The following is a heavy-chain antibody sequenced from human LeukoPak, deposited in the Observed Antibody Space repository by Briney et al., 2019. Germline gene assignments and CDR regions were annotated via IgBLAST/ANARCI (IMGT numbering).Heavy chain of an antibody. Sequence: GGSLRLSCAASGFTFSSYWMHWVRQAPGKGLVWVSRINSDGSSTSYADSVKGRFTISRDNAKNTLFLQMISLRAEDTAVYYCAALPSMKQEGRWGQGTLVTVSS. D-gene: IGHD2/OR15-2a*01. CDR2: INSDGSST. CDR3: AALPSMKQEGR. CDR1: GFTFSSYW. J-gene: IGHJ4*02. V-gene: IGHV3-74*01.